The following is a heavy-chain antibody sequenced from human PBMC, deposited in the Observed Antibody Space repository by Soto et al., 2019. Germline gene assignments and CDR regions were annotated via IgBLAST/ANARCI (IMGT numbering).Heavy chain of an antibody. J-gene: IGHJ4*02. CDR3: AKSPFHYCSSANCSVFDY. CDR1: GFTFSSYA. Sequence: GGSLRLSCAASGFTFSSYAMSWVRQAPGKGLEWVSAISGSGGSTYYADSVKGRFTISRDNSKNTLYLQMNSLRAEDTAVYYCAKSPFHYCSSANCSVFDYWGQGTLVTVSS. D-gene: IGHD2-2*01. CDR2: ISGSGGST. V-gene: IGHV3-23*01.